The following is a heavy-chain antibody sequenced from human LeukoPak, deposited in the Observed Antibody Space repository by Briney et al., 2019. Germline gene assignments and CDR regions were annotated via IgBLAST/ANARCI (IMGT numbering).Heavy chain of an antibody. Sequence: GGSLRLSCAASGFTFSSYAMSWVRQAPGKGLEWVSAISGSGGSTYYADSVKGRFTISRDNSKNTLYLRMNSLRAEDTAVYYCAKDRIPQWLGSDAFDIWGKGTMVTVSS. D-gene: IGHD6-19*01. CDR1: GFTFSSYA. J-gene: IGHJ3*02. CDR3: AKDRIPQWLGSDAFDI. V-gene: IGHV3-23*01. CDR2: ISGSGGST.